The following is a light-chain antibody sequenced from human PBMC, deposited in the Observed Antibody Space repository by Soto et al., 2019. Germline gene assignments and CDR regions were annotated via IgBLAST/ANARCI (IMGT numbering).Light chain of an antibody. CDR3: ATWDDSLNGPV. J-gene: IGLJ3*02. V-gene: IGLV1-36*01. CDR2: SDD. Sequence: QSVLTQPPSVSEAPRQRVTISCSGSNSNVGNNAVNWYQQLPGKAPTLLIYSDDLVSSAVSDRFSGSKSGTSASLAISGLQSEDEADYYCATWDDSLNGPVFGGGTKLTVL. CDR1: NSNVGNNA.